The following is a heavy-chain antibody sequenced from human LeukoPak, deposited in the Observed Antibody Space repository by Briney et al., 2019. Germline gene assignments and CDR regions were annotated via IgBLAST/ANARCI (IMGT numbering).Heavy chain of an antibody. Sequence: PGGSLRLSCAASGVTFSSYAMHWVRQAPGKGLEWVAVISYDGSNKYYADSVKGRFTISRDNSKNTLYLQMNSLRAEDTAVYYCPRGGVVVKGKIDDWGQRTLVTVSS. CDR2: ISYDGSNK. D-gene: IGHD2-2*01. J-gene: IGHJ4*02. CDR1: GVTFSSYA. CDR3: PRGGVVVKGKIDD. V-gene: IGHV3-30*04.